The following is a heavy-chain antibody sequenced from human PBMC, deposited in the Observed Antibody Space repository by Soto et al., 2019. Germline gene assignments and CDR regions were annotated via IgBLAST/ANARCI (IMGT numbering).Heavy chain of an antibody. CDR2: IYYSGST. V-gene: IGHV4-59*08. CDR3: ARHPGDYYDLYYFDY. Sequence: PSETLSLTCTVSGGSISSYYWSWIRQPPGKGLELIGYIYYSGSTNYNPSLKSRVTISVDTSKNQFSLKLSSVTAADTAVYYCARHPGDYYDLYYFDYWGQGTLVTVSS. D-gene: IGHD3-3*01. CDR1: GGSISSYY. J-gene: IGHJ4*02.